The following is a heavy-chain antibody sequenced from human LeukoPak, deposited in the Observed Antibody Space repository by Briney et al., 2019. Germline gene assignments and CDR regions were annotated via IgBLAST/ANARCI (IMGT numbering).Heavy chain of an antibody. CDR1: GGTFSSYA. V-gene: IGHV1-8*03. D-gene: IGHD3-3*01. J-gene: IGHJ6*04. CDR3: ARKVFGVVHSMDV. CDR2: MNPNSGNT. Sequence: ASVKVSCKASGGTFSSYAISWVRQATGQGLEWMGWMNPNSGNTGYAQKFQGRVTITRNTSISTAYMELSSLRSEDTAVYYCARKVFGVVHSMDVWGKGTTVTVSS.